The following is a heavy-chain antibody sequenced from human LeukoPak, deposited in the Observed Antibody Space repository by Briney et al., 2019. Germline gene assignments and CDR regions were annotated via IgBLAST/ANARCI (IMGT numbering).Heavy chain of an antibody. Sequence: EASVKVSCKASGYTFTGYYLHWVRQAPGQGLELMGWINPNSGGTTYAQTFQGRVTMTRDTSISTAYMELSRLRSDDTAVYYCAREVVVAALRPRRQRIWFDPWGQGTLVTVSS. J-gene: IGHJ5*02. V-gene: IGHV1-2*02. CDR2: INPNSGGT. CDR3: AREVVVAALRPRRQRIWFDP. D-gene: IGHD2-2*01. CDR1: GYTFTGYY.